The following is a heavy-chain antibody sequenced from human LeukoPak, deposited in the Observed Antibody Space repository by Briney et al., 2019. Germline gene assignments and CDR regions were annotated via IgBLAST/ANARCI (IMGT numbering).Heavy chain of an antibody. D-gene: IGHD4-17*01. J-gene: IGHJ4*02. CDR1: GGSISSSSYY. CDR2: ISGSGGST. Sequence: ETLSLTCTVSGGSISSSSYYWGWIRQAPGKGLEWVSAISGSGGSTYYADSVKGRFTISRGNSKNTLYLQMNSLRAEDTAVYYCAKDDYGDYSFDYWGQGTLVTVSS. V-gene: IGHV3-23*01. CDR3: AKDDYGDYSFDY.